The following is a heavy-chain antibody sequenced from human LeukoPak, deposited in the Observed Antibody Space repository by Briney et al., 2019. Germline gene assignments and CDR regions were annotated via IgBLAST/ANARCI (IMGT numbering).Heavy chain of an antibody. D-gene: IGHD1-26*01. J-gene: IGHJ3*02. CDR1: GGSISSGDYY. Sequence: SETLSLTCTVSGGSISSGDYYWSWIRQPPGKGLEWIGYIFYSGSTYYNPSLKSRVTISVDTSKNQFSLKLRSVTAADTAVYYCARPNGSYYKGAFDIWGQGTMVTVSS. V-gene: IGHV4-30-4*08. CDR3: ARPNGSYYKGAFDI. CDR2: IFYSGST.